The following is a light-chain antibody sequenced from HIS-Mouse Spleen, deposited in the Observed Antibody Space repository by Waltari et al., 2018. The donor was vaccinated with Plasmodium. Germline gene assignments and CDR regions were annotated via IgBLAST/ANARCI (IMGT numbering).Light chain of an antibody. CDR3: QQFNSYPQGT. CDR2: DAS. V-gene: IGKV1-13*02. Sequence: AIQLTQSPSSLSASVGDRVTITCRASQGSSSALAWYQQKPWKAPKLVIYDASSLESGVPSRVSGSGSGTDFTLTSSRLQPEDFAPYYCQQFNSYPQGTFGQGTRLEIK. CDR1: QGSSSA. J-gene: IGKJ5*01.